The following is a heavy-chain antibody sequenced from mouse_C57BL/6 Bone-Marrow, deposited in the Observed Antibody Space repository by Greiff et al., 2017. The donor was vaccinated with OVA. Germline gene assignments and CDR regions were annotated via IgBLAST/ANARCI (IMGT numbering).Heavy chain of an antibody. D-gene: IGHD2-5*01. Sequence: EVKLMESGGGLVQPGGSLKLSCAASGFTFSDYYMYWVRQTPEKRLEWVAYISNGGGSTYYPDTVKGRFTISRDNAKNTLYLQMSRLKSEDTAMYYCALYYSNYPLSYWGQGTLVTVSA. CDR2: ISNGGGST. CDR3: ALYYSNYPLSY. J-gene: IGHJ3*01. CDR1: GFTFSDYY. V-gene: IGHV5-12*01.